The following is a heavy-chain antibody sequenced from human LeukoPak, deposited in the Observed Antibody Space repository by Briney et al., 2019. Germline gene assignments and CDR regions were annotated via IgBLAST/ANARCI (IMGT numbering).Heavy chain of an antibody. V-gene: IGHV3-21*06. CDR2: INSGNNYI. Sequence: GGSLRLSCVASGFTFSDYTMHWVRQAPGKALEWVSSINSGNNYIYYADSVKGRFTISGDNAKNSLFLQMNSLRADDTAVYSCARVLLSMSAFDLWSQGTMVSVSS. J-gene: IGHJ3*01. CDR1: GFTFSDYT. CDR3: ARVLLSMSAFDL. D-gene: IGHD6-6*01.